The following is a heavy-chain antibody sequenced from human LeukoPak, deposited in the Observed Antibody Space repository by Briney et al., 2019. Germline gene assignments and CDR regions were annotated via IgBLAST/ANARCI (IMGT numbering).Heavy chain of an antibody. CDR3: AKLVGASNAFDI. Sequence: PGGSLRLSCAASGFTFSSYAMSWVRQAPGKGLEWVSAISGSGGSTYYADSVKGRFTISRDNSKNTLYLQMSSLRAEDTAVYYCAKLVGASNAFDIWGQGTMVTVSS. CDR1: GFTFSSYA. D-gene: IGHD1-26*01. J-gene: IGHJ3*02. CDR2: ISGSGGST. V-gene: IGHV3-23*01.